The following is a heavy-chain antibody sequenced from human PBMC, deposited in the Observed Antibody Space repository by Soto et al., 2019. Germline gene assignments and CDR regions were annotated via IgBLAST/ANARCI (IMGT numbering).Heavy chain of an antibody. J-gene: IGHJ4*02. Sequence: GGSLRLSCAGSGFTFSNYAMSWVRQAAGKGLEWVSSISGSGTTTYYADSVKGRFTISRDNSKNTLYLQMNSLRAEDTAVYYCARDQAYSGSYYPFDYWGQGTLVTVSS. CDR2: ISGSGTTT. V-gene: IGHV3-23*01. CDR1: GFTFSNYA. CDR3: ARDQAYSGSYYPFDY. D-gene: IGHD1-26*01.